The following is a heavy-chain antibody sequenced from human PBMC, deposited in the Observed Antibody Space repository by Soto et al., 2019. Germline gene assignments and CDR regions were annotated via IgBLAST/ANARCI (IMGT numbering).Heavy chain of an antibody. CDR3: TTGSVEGH. CDR2: IKTKTQGETT. CDR1: GFTISGAW. J-gene: IGHJ1*01. Sequence: EVQLVESGGGLVQPGGSLRLSCAASGFTISGAWMNWVRQAPGKGLEWVGRIKTKTQGETTDYAAPVKGRFTISRDDSENTLSLHMNSLKIEDTAVYYCTTGSVEGHWGQGTLVTVSS. V-gene: IGHV3-15*07. D-gene: IGHD1-26*01.